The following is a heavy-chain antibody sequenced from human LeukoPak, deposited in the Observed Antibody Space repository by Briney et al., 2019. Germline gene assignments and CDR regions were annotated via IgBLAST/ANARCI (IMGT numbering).Heavy chain of an antibody. CDR3: AKGYYDYVWGSYYFDY. CDR2: IAGTGGRK. D-gene: IGHD3-16*01. V-gene: IGHV3-23*01. J-gene: IGHJ4*02. CDR1: APTARRNT. Sequence: CAVSAPTARRNTISRIRKASGREMEWISAIAGTGGRKYYADSVKGRFTISRDNSRDTLYLQMNSLRAEDTAVYYCAKGYYDYVWGSYYFDYWGQGTLVTVSS.